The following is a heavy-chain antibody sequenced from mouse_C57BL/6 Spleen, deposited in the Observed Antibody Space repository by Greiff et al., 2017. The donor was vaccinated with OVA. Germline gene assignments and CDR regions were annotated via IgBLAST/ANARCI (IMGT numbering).Heavy chain of an antibody. V-gene: IGHV1-52*01. D-gene: IGHD1-1*01. J-gene: IGHJ3*01. CDR3: AVYGSSLAWFAY. CDR2: IDPSDSET. CDR1: GYTFTSYW. Sequence: QVQLQQPGAELVRPGSSVKLSCKASGYTFTSYWMHWVKQRPIQGLEWIGNIDPSDSETHYNQKFKDKATLTVDKSSSTAYMQLSSLTSEDSAVYYCAVYGSSLAWFAYWGQGTLVTVSA.